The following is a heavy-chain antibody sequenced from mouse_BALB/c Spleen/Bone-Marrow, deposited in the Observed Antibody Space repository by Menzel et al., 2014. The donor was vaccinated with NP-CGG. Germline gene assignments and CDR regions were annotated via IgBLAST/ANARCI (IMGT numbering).Heavy chain of an antibody. Sequence: VQLQESGPGLVQPSQSLSITCTVSGFSLTSYGVHWVRQSPGKGLEWLGVIWSGRSTDYNAAFISRLSISKDNSKSQVFFKMNSLQANDTAIYYCARTGFDYWGQGTTLTVSS. D-gene: IGHD4-1*01. V-gene: IGHV2-2*02. CDR1: GFSLTSYG. CDR3: ARTGFDY. J-gene: IGHJ2*01. CDR2: IWSGRST.